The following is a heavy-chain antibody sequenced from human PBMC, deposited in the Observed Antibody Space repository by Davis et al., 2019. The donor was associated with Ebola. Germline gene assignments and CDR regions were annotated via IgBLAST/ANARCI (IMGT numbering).Heavy chain of an antibody. CDR2: IWYDGSNK. CDR3: AKDWEVEQQLLYYYYGMDV. CDR1: GFTFSSYG. Sequence: GESLKISCAASGFTFSSYGMHWVRQAPGKGLEWVAVIWYDGSNKQYADSVKGRFTISRDNSKNTLYLQMNSLRAEDTAVYYCAKDWEVEQQLLYYYYGMDVWGQGTTVTVSS. D-gene: IGHD6-13*01. V-gene: IGHV3-30*02. J-gene: IGHJ6*02.